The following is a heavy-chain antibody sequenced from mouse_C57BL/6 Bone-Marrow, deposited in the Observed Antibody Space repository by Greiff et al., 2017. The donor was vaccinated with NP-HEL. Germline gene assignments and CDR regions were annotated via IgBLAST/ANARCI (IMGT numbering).Heavy chain of an antibody. J-gene: IGHJ1*03. CDR1: GYTFTDYY. CDR3: ARARLLRRYWYFDV. Sequence: EVQLQQSGPVLVKPGASVKMSCKASGYTFTDYYMNWVKQSHGKSLEWIGVINPYNGGTSYNQKFKGKATLTVDKSSSTAYMELNSLTSEDSAVYYCARARLLRRYWYFDVWGTGTTVTVSS. CDR2: INPYNGGT. V-gene: IGHV1-19*01. D-gene: IGHD1-1*01.